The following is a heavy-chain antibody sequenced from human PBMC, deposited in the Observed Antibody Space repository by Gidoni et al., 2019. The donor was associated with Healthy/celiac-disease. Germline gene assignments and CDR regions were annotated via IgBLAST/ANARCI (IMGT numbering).Heavy chain of an antibody. CDR2: ISSSSSTR. CDR3: ARGYSNSYTLGY. V-gene: IGHV3-48*01. J-gene: IGHJ4*02. Sequence: EVQLVESGGGLVQHGGSLRLSCAASGFTFSSYRMNWVRQAPGKGLEWVSYISSSSSTRYYADSVKGRFTISRDNAKNSLYLQMNSLRAEDTAVYYCARGYSNSYTLGYWGQGTLVTVSS. D-gene: IGHD4-4*01. CDR1: GFTFSSYR.